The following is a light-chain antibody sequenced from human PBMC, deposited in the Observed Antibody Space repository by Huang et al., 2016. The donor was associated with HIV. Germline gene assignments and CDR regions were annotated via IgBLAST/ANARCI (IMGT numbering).Light chain of an antibody. J-gene: IGKJ1*01. CDR1: QGIGNS. CDR2: ASS. Sequence: DIQMTQSPSSLSASVGDRVPITGRASQGIGNSLAWYQQKPEKAPRLLLYASSRLESGVPSRISGSGSGTHYTLTMSTLQPEDIASYYCQQYHGIPWTFGQGTKVEIK. CDR3: QQYHGIPWT. V-gene: IGKV1-NL1*01.